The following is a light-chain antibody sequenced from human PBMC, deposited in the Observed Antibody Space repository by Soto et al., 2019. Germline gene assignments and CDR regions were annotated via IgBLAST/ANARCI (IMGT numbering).Light chain of an antibody. Sequence: QSVLTQPRSVSGSPGQSVTISCSGTSSDVGGYNYVSWYQQHPGKAPKLMIYDVSKRPSGVPDRFSGSKSGNTASLTISGLQAEYDADYYCCSYAGSYTGVFGGGTQLTVL. J-gene: IGLJ3*02. CDR2: DVS. CDR1: SSDVGGYNY. CDR3: CSYAGSYTGV. V-gene: IGLV2-11*01.